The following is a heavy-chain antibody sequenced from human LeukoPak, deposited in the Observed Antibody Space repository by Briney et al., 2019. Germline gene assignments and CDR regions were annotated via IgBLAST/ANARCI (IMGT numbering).Heavy chain of an antibody. V-gene: IGHV4-59*01. CDR3: ARVARDSSGYYAGDYYYGMDV. Sequence: SETLSLTCTVSGGSISSYYWNWIRQPPGKGLEWIGYIYYSGSTNYNPSLKSRITMSVDTSMNQFSLKLSSVTAADTAVYYCARVARDSSGYYAGDYYYGMDVWGQGTTVTVSS. CDR2: IYYSGST. D-gene: IGHD3-22*01. CDR1: GGSISSYY. J-gene: IGHJ6*02.